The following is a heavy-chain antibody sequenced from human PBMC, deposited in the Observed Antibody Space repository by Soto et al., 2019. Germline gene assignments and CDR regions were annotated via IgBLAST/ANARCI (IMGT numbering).Heavy chain of an antibody. CDR3: ARDFSKTTVGVVDS. J-gene: IGHJ4*02. Sequence: QVQLEESGGGLVKPGQSLRLSCATSGFIFSDYYMAWIRQAPGKGLEWIGYINNGGDIVHYSDAVRGRFRISRDNTKMSLYLQMTSLRAEDTAIYYCARDFSKTTVGVVDSWGQGALVTFSS. CDR1: GFIFSDYY. CDR2: INNGGDIV. V-gene: IGHV3-11*01. D-gene: IGHD4-17*01.